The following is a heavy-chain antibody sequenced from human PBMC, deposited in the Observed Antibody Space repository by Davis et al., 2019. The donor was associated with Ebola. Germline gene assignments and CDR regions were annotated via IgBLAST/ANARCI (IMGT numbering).Heavy chain of an antibody. CDR2: INAGNGNT. J-gene: IGHJ4*02. CDR3: ARDLYSGSYFDY. V-gene: IGHV1-3*01. CDR1: GYTFTGYY. D-gene: IGHD1-26*01. Sequence: AASVKVSCKASGYTFTGYYMHWVRQAPGQRLEWMGWINAGNGNTKYSQKFQGRVTITRDTSASTAYMELSSLRSEDTAVYYCARDLYSGSYFDYWGQGTLVTVSS.